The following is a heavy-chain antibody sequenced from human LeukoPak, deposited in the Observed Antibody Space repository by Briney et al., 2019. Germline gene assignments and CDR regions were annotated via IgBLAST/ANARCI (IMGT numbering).Heavy chain of an antibody. CDR2: VYTSGST. D-gene: IGHD1-20*01. V-gene: IGHV4-61*02. Sequence: PSQTLSLTCTVSGGSISSGSYYWSWIQQPAGKGLEWIGRVYTSGSTNYNPSLKSRVTISVDTSKNQFSLKLSSVTAADTAVYYCARSASITGTRFYYYYGMDVWGQGTTVTVSS. CDR3: ARSASITGTRFYYYYGMDV. J-gene: IGHJ6*02. CDR1: GGSISSGSYY.